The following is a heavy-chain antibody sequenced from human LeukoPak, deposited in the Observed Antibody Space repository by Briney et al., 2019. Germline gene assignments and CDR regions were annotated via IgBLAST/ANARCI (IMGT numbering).Heavy chain of an antibody. CDR2: IKTTADGGPT. Sequence: GGSLRLSCAASGFTFRNASMNWVRQVPGKGLEWVGRIKTTADGGPTDYAAPVKGRFTISRDDSKNMLYLQLNSLKTEDTAVYYCTTNDAFDIWGQGTMVTVSS. CDR1: GFTFRNAS. CDR3: TTNDAFDI. J-gene: IGHJ3*02. V-gene: IGHV3-15*01.